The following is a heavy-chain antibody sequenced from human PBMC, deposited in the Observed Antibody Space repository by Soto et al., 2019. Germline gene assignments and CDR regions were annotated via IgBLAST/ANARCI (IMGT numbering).Heavy chain of an antibody. Sequence: QVQLLQSGAEVKKPGAAVKVSCEASGYTSTTSYIHWVRQAPGQGLEWMGIINPSGGSTSYAQKFHGRVTMTTDTSTSTVYLEISSLRSEDTAVYYCAREAFGDSVPGYWGQGTLVTVSS. CDR2: INPSGGST. CDR3: AREAFGDSVPGY. CDR1: GYTSTTSY. D-gene: IGHD4-17*01. V-gene: IGHV1-46*01. J-gene: IGHJ4*02.